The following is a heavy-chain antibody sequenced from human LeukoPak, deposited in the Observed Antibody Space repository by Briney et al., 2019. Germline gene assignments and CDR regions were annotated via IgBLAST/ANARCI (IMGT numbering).Heavy chain of an antibody. Sequence: PSETLSLTCTVSGGSIRSSYYYWGWIRQPPGKGLEWIGSIYDSGSTNYNPSLKSRVTISVDTSKNQFSLKLSSVTAADTAVYYCARVKRGLFYPKIDYWGRGTLVTVSS. CDR1: GGSIRSSYYY. CDR2: IYDSGST. V-gene: IGHV4-39*07. CDR3: ARVKRGLFYPKIDY. D-gene: IGHD3-3*01. J-gene: IGHJ4*02.